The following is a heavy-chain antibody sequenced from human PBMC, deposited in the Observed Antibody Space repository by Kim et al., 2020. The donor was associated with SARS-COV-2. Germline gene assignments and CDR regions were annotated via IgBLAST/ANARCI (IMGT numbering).Heavy chain of an antibody. D-gene: IGHD6-13*01. CDR3: ASHSSSWGDFDY. Sequence: TYAQGFTGRVVFSVDTPVSTAYLQISSLKAEDTAVYYCASHSSSWGDFDYWGQGTLVTVSS. V-gene: IGHV7-4-1*02. J-gene: IGHJ4*02.